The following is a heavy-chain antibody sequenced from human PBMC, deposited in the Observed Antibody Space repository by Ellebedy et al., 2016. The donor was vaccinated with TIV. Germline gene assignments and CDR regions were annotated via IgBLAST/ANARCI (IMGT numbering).Heavy chain of an antibody. CDR1: GFTFSRHG. CDR3: AKWASVVGTTDY. D-gene: IGHD1-14*01. V-gene: IGHV3-30*18. J-gene: IGHJ4*02. CDR2: TSADGDNR. Sequence: GESLKISXAASGFTFSRHGMHWVRQAPGKGLEWVAVTSADGDNRNYADSVKGRFTISRDNSKNKLLLQMNSLRTEDTAVYYCAKWASVVGTTDYWGQGTPVTVSS.